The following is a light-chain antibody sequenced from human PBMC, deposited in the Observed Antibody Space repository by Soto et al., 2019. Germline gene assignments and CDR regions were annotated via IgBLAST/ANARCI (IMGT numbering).Light chain of an antibody. CDR3: QQYNNWALYT. Sequence: EIVMTQSPATLSVSPGERATLSCRASQSVSSDLAWYQQKPGQAPRLLIYAASTRVTGIPARFSGSGSGTEFTLYISSLQSEDFAVYFCQQYNNWALYTFGQGTKVEIK. CDR1: QSVSSD. V-gene: IGKV3-15*01. J-gene: IGKJ2*01. CDR2: AAS.